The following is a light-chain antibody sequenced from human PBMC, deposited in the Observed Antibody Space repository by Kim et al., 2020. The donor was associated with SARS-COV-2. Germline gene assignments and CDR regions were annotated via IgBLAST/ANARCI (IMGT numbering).Light chain of an antibody. CDR1: GGDVGSYNL. V-gene: IGLV2-23*02. J-gene: IGLJ2*01. Sequence: SITIFCTGTGGDVGSYNLVSWYQQHPGKAPKLRIYEVTQRPSGVSNRFSGSKSGNTASLTISGLQAEDEADYYCCSYAGSSTYVVFGGGTKLTVL. CDR3: CSYAGSSTYVV. CDR2: EVT.